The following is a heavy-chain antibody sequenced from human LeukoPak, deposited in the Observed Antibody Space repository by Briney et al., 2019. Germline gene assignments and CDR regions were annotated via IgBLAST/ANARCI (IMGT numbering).Heavy chain of an antibody. J-gene: IGHJ5*02. CDR1: GFTFSSYA. Sequence: GGSLRLSCAASGFTFSSYAMMWVRQAPGKGLEWVSTVSGSGGGTYYADSVKGRFTISRDNSKNTLYLQMNSPRGEDTAVYYCAKGAAAGQVDWFDPWGQGTLVIVSS. CDR3: AKGAAAGQVDWFDP. V-gene: IGHV3-23*01. D-gene: IGHD6-13*01. CDR2: VSGSGGGT.